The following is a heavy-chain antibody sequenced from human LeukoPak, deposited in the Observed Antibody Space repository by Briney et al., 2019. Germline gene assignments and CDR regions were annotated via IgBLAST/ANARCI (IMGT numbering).Heavy chain of an antibody. CDR2: IGGSGGGT. D-gene: IGHD6-19*01. Sequence: GGSLRLSCAASAFTFTSFAMTWVRQAPGKGLEGVSTIGGSGGGTFYADSVKGRFTISRDNSKNTLYLQMNSLRVDDTAVYYCAKGSSSGWSKFDYWGQGTLVTVSS. CDR3: AKGSSSGWSKFDY. V-gene: IGHV3-23*01. J-gene: IGHJ4*02. CDR1: AFTFTSFA.